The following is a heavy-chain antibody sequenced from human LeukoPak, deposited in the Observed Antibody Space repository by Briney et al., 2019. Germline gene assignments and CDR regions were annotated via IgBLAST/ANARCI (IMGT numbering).Heavy chain of an antibody. CDR1: GFTVSSNY. CDR2: IYGGGST. J-gene: IGHJ4*02. D-gene: IGHD3-22*01. V-gene: IGHV3-53*01. CDR3: ARAYDSSGYYGYYFDY. Sequence: GGSLRLSCAASGFTVSSNYMNWVRQAPGKGLEWVSVIYGGGSTYYADSVKGRFTLSRDNSNNTLSLQMNSLRAEDTAVYYCARAYDSSGYYGYYFDYWGQGTLVTVSS.